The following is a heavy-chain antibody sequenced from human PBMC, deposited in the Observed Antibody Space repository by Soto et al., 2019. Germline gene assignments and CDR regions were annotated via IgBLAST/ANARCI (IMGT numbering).Heavy chain of an antibody. V-gene: IGHV1-18*01. CDR1: GYSFTTYG. Sequence: QVQLVQSRGEVKKPGASVKVSCKTSGYSFTTYGISWVRQAPGQGLEWMGWISGYNVNTNYAQNLQGRVTMTTDTSTSTAYMELRSLRSDDTAVYYCAREGPAPYYYYGMDVWGQGSTVTVSS. CDR3: AREGPAPYYYYGMDV. J-gene: IGHJ6*02. CDR2: ISGYNVNT.